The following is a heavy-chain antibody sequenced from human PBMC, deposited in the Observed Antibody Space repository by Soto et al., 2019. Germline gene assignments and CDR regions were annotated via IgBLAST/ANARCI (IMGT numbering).Heavy chain of an antibody. Sequence: PSETLSLTCTVSGGSISSSSYYWGWIRQPPGKGLEWIGSIYYSGSTYYNPSLKSRVTISVDTSKNQFSLKLSSVTAVDTAVYYCARSGSGSYSPYYYYYGMDVWGQGTTVTVSS. CDR3: ARSGSGSYSPYYYYYGMDV. D-gene: IGHD3-10*01. CDR1: GGSISSSSYY. J-gene: IGHJ6*02. CDR2: IYYSGST. V-gene: IGHV4-39*01.